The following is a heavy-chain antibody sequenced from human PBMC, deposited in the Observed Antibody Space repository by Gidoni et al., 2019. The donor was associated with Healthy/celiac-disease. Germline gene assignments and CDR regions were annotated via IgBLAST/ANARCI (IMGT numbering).Heavy chain of an antibody. J-gene: IGHJ4*02. D-gene: IGHD2-15*01. CDR3: ASQARGVGYFDY. CDR2: IYYSGST. Sequence: DGLEWIGSIYYSGSTYYNPSLKSRVTISVDTSKNQFSLKLSSVTAADTAVYYCASQARGVGYFDYWGQGTLVTVSS. V-gene: IGHV4-39*01.